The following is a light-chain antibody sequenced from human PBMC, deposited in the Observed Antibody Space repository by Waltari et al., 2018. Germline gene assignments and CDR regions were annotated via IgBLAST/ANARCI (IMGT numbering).Light chain of an antibody. J-gene: IGLJ2*01. Sequence: QSALTQPASVSGSPGQSITISCTGTSYDVGYYNYVSWYQQRPGKAPKLIIYDVSYRPSGVSNRFSGSKSGSTASLTISGLQAEDEADYHCSSYTSSSTVGVLFGGGTKLTVL. CDR2: DVS. CDR3: SSYTSSSTVGVL. CDR1: SYDVGYYNY. V-gene: IGLV2-14*03.